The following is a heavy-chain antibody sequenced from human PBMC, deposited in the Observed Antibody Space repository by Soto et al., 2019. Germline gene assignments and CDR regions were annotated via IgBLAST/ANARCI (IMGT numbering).Heavy chain of an antibody. D-gene: IGHD3-9*01. Sequence: GSGPTLVNPTETLTLTCTVSGFSLSNARMGVSWIRQPPGKALEWLAHIFSNDEKSYSTSLKSRLTISKDTSKSQVVLTMTNMDPVDTATYYCARIRTGYEPTYYFDYWGQGTLVTVSS. CDR2: IFSNDEK. V-gene: IGHV2-26*01. CDR3: ARIRTGYEPTYYFDY. CDR1: GFSLSNARMG. J-gene: IGHJ4*02.